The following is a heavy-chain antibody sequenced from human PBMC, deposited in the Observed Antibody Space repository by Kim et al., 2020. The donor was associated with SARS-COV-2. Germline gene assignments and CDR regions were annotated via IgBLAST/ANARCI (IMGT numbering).Heavy chain of an antibody. J-gene: IGHJ6*02. CDR3: ARDPGIRNGMHF. CDR1: GFTVSNDY. CDR2: IYSGGAT. V-gene: IGHV3-53*04. Sequence: GGSLRLSCAASGFTVSNDYMNWVRQAPGKGPEWVSVIYSGGATYYADFVKGRFTISRHDSNNTLSLQMNNLRPEDTAVYYCARDPGIRNGMHFWGQGTTV.